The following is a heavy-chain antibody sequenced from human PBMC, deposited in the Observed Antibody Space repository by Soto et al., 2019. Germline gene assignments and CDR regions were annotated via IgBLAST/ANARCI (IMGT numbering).Heavy chain of an antibody. J-gene: IGHJ6*03. CDR2: ISAYNGNT. V-gene: IGHV1-18*01. Sequence: ASVKVSCKASGYTFTSYGISWVRQAPGQGLEWMGWISAYNGNTNYAQKLQGRVTMTTDTSTSTAYMELRSVRSDDTAVYYCARGYCSGGSCYPPYYYYYYMDVWGKGTTVTVSS. CDR3: ARGYCSGGSCYPPYYYYYYMDV. CDR1: GYTFTSYG. D-gene: IGHD2-15*01.